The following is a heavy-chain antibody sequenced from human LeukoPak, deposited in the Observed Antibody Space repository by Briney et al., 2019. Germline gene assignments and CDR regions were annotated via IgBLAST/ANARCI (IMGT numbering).Heavy chain of an antibody. CDR3: ARPLTRGMEAYDF. D-gene: IGHD1-1*01. Sequence: ASVTLSCTASGYTFTGYYMHWVRQAPGQGLEWMGRINPNSGGTNYAQKVQGRVTMTRDTSIRTAYLELSRLRSDDAAVYYCARPLTRGMEAYDFWGQGTLVTVSS. V-gene: IGHV1-2*06. CDR2: INPNSGGT. CDR1: GYTFTGYY. J-gene: IGHJ4*02.